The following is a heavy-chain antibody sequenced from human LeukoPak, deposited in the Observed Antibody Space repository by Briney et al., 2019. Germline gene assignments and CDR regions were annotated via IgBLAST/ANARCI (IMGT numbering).Heavy chain of an antibody. Sequence: SVKVSCKASGGTFSSYAISWVRQAPGQGLEWMGGIIPIFGTANYAQKFQGRVTITTDESTSTAYMGLSSLRSEDTAVYYCARDEGAVVPFVYWGQGTLVTVSS. J-gene: IGHJ4*02. CDR2: IIPIFGTA. D-gene: IGHD6-19*01. CDR1: GGTFSSYA. CDR3: ARDEGAVVPFVY. V-gene: IGHV1-69*05.